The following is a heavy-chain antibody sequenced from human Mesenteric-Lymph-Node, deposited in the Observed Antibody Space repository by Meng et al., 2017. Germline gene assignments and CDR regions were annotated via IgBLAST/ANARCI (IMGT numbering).Heavy chain of an antibody. D-gene: IGHD3-10*01. CDR3: ARGPYGSGIWYFDY. CDR2: IYHSGST. Sequence: HLQVQESGPGVWNPTERLPHTFSVSGGYISSAGYSWDWVRQARGKGLEWLGGIYHSGSTPYNPSLQSRVTMFVDTSKNQFSLKLSSVTAADTAVYYCARGPYGSGIWYFDYWGQGTLVTVFS. J-gene: IGHJ4*02. V-gene: IGHV4-39*07. CDR1: GGYISSAGYS.